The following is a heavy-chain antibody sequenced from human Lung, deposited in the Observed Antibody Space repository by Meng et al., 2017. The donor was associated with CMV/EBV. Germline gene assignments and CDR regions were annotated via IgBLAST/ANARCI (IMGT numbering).Heavy chain of an antibody. Sequence: GESXKISCQGSGYCFASYWIGWLRQMPGKGLEWMGIIYPGDSDTRYSPSFEGQVTISADKSISTAYLQWSSLKASDTAMYYCTKSCGGDCYAQYYYYGMDVWXQGTTVTVSS. D-gene: IGHD2-21*01. CDR1: GYCFASYW. CDR3: TKSCGGDCYAQYYYYGMDV. V-gene: IGHV5-51*03. CDR2: IYPGDSDT. J-gene: IGHJ6*02.